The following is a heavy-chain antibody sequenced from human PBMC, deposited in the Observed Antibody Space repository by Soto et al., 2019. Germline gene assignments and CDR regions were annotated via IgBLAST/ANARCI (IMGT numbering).Heavy chain of an antibody. CDR1: GFTFSNYW. V-gene: IGHV3-7*04. J-gene: IGHJ4*02. Sequence: GGSLRLSCAASGFTFSNYWMGWVRQAPGKGLEWVANINQDGSEKYYVDSLKGRFTISRDNAKNSLYLQMNSLRAEDTAVYYCARGCSGGSCYSTLDYWGQGALVTLSS. CDR2: INQDGSEK. CDR3: ARGCSGGSCYSTLDY. D-gene: IGHD2-15*01.